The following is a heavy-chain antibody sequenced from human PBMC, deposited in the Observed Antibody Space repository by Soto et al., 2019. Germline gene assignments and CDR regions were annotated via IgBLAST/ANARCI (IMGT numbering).Heavy chain of an antibody. CDR3: ARDSSGYYYLFDY. CDR1: GGSISSYY. CDR2: VYSSGST. D-gene: IGHD3-22*01. J-gene: IGHJ4*02. Sequence: SETLSLTCTVSGGSISSYYWSWIRQPAGKGLEWTGRVYSSGSTNYNPSLKSRVTMSVDTSKTQFSLKLSSVTAADTAIYYCARDSSGYYYLFDYWGQGTMVTVSS. V-gene: IGHV4-4*07.